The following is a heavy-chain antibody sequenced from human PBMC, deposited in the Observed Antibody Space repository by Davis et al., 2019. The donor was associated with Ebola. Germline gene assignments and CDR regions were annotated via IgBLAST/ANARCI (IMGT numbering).Heavy chain of an antibody. J-gene: IGHJ6*02. Sequence: GGSLRLSCAASGFTFSDYYMSCIRQAPGKGLEWVSYISSSGSTIYYADSVKGRFTISRDNAKNSLYLQMNSLRAEDTAVYYCARERRGYCSGGSCYSYGMDVWGQGTTVTVSS. CDR2: ISSSGSTI. V-gene: IGHV3-11*04. CDR1: GFTFSDYY. CDR3: ARERRGYCSGGSCYSYGMDV. D-gene: IGHD2-15*01.